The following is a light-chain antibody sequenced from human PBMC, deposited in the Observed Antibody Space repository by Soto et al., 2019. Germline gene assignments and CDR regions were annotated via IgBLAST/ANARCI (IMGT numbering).Light chain of an antibody. CDR1: QTISSW. CDR3: QHHNSYSES. J-gene: IGKJ1*01. Sequence: DIEMSEAACIMNESVGDRVTINCRASQTISSWLAWYQQKPGKAPKLLIYKASTLKSGVPSRFSGSGSGTEFTLTISSLHPDDFATYYFQHHNSYSESFGQGTKV. CDR2: KAS. V-gene: IGKV1-5*03.